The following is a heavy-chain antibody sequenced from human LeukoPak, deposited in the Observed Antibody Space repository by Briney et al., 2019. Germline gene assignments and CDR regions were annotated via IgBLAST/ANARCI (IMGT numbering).Heavy chain of an antibody. CDR1: GGSFSGYY. D-gene: IGHD2-2*01. CDR3: ARGRDIVVVPGSSGGYYYYDMDV. Sequence: SETLSLTCAVYGGSFSGYYWSWIRQPPGKGLEWIGEINHSGSTIYNPSLKSRVTISVDTSKSQFSLKLSSVTAADTAVYYCARGRDIVVVPGSSGGYYYYDMDVWGQGTTVTVSS. V-gene: IGHV4-34*01. J-gene: IGHJ6*02. CDR2: INHSGST.